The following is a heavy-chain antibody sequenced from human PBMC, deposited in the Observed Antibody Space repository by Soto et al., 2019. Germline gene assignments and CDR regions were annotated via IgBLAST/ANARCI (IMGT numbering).Heavy chain of an antibody. CDR1: GFTFSSYW. CDR3: ARQSGGYDGRFDY. D-gene: IGHD5-12*01. V-gene: IGHV3-7*05. J-gene: IGHJ4*02. Sequence: GGSLRLSCAASGFTFSSYWMSWVRQAPGKGLEWVANIKQDGSEKYYVDSVKGRFTISRDNAKNSLYLQMDSLRAEDTAVYYGARQSGGYDGRFDYWGQGTLVTVSS. CDR2: IKQDGSEK.